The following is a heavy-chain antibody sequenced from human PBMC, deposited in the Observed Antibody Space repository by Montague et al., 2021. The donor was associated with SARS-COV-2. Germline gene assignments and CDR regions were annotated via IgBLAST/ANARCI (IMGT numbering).Heavy chain of an antibody. Sequence: SETLSLTCTVAGASIISSTYDWGWLRQPPGMGLEWIGNMDFRGSIYYKSSLKGRVTISVDTSKNQFSLKVTTVTAADTAVYYCARGGALATVGYDYWGPGTLLTVSS. V-gene: IGHV4-39*07. J-gene: IGHJ4*02. D-gene: IGHD4-23*01. CDR1: GASIISSTYD. CDR2: MDFRGSI. CDR3: ARGGALATVGYDY.